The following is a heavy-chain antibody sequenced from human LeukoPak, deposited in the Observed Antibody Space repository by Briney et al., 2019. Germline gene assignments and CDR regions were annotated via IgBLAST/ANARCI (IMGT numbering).Heavy chain of an antibody. CDR3: ARAVSGRFDY. D-gene: IGHD6-19*01. CDR2: IYHSGST. Sequence: SETLSLTCAVSGGSISSGGYSWNWVRQPPGKGLEWIGYIYHSGSTFYTPSLKSRVTILVDRSKNQFSLRLSSVTAADTAIYYCARAVSGRFDYWGQGTLVTVSS. V-gene: IGHV4-30-2*01. J-gene: IGHJ4*02. CDR1: GGSISSGGYS.